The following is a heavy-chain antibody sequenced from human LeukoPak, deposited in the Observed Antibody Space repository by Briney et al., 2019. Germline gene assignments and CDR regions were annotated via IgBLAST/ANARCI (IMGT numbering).Heavy chain of an antibody. Sequence: GGSLRLSCAASGFTFSSYAMHWVRQAPGKGLEWVAVISYDGSNKYYADSVKGRFTISRDNSKNTLYLQMNSLRAEDAAVYYCAKLMVRGVRTYYYGMDVWGQGTTVTVSS. J-gene: IGHJ6*02. CDR3: AKLMVRGVRTYYYGMDV. V-gene: IGHV3-30-3*02. D-gene: IGHD3-10*01. CDR1: GFTFSSYA. CDR2: ISYDGSNK.